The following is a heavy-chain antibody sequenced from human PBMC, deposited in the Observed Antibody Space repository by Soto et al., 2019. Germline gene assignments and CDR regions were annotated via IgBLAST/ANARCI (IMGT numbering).Heavy chain of an antibody. D-gene: IGHD5-12*01. CDR1: GASIGTNNW. Sequence: ALTCAVSGASIGTNNWWIWVRQPPVKGLEWIGEVYHSGTTNCNPSLKSRVTISIDKSKNQFSLTLTSMTAADTALYYCAVPGRGDFDYWSQGTLVTVSS. CDR2: VYHSGTT. CDR3: AVPGRGDFDY. V-gene: IGHV4-4*02. J-gene: IGHJ4*02.